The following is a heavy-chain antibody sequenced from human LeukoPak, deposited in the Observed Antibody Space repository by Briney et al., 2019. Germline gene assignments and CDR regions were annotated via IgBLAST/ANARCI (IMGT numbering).Heavy chain of an antibody. CDR1: GFTFSSYG. Sequence: GGSLRLSCAASGFTFSSYGMHWVRQAPGKGLEWVAVISYDGSNKYYADSVKGRFTISRDNSKNTLYLQMNSLRAEDTAVYYCAKAKKGGIAVAGTYYFDYWGQGTQVTVSS. V-gene: IGHV3-30*18. J-gene: IGHJ4*02. D-gene: IGHD6-19*01. CDR2: ISYDGSNK. CDR3: AKAKKGGIAVAGTYYFDY.